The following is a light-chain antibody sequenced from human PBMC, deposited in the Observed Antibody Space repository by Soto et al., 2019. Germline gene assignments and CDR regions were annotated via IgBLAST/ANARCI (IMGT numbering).Light chain of an antibody. J-gene: IGLJ1*01. CDR1: SSDVGGYKY. V-gene: IGLV2-14*01. Sequence: QSALTQPASVSGSPGQSIAISCTGTSSDVGGYKYVSWYQQHPGKAPKLMFYDVSNRPSGVSDRFSGSKSGNTASLTISGLQAEDEADYYCTSYTSSSTDVFGTGTKLTVL. CDR2: DVS. CDR3: TSYTSSSTDV.